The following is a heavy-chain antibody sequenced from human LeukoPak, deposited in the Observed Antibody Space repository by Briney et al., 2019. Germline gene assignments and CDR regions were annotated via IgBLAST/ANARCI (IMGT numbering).Heavy chain of an antibody. CDR1: GYTFTSYG. Sequence: VASVKLSCNASGYTFTSYGISWVRQAPGQGLEWMGWISAYDGNTNYAQKLQGRVTMTTDTSTSTAYMELRSLRSDDTAVYYCARAYYDSSGYYYEPYYFDYRGQGTLVTVSS. CDR2: ISAYDGNT. CDR3: ARAYYDSSGYYYEPYYFDY. D-gene: IGHD3-22*01. V-gene: IGHV1-18*01. J-gene: IGHJ4*02.